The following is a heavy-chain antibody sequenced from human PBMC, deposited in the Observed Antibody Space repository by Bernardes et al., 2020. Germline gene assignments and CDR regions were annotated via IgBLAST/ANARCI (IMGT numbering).Heavy chain of an antibody. CDR2: IYYSGST. CDR3: ARTMTTVVDY. D-gene: IGHD4-17*01. V-gene: IGHV4-39*01. CDR1: GGSISSSSYY. J-gene: IGHJ4*02. Sequence: SETLSLTCTVSGGSISSSSYYWGWIRQPPGKGLEWIGSIYYSGSTYYNPSLKSRVTISVDTSKNQFSLKLSSVTAADTAVYYCARTMTTVVDYWGQGTLVTVSS.